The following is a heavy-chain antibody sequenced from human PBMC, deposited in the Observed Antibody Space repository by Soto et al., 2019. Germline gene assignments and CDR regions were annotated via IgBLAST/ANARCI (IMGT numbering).Heavy chain of an antibody. CDR3: ARAPLTIFGVVTAYYFDH. D-gene: IGHD3-3*01. V-gene: IGHV4-31*03. CDR2: IYYSGST. Sequence: SETLSLTCTVSGGSISSGGYYWSWIRQHPGKGLEWIGYIYYSGSTYYNPSLKSRVTISVDTSKNQFSLKLSSVTAADTAVYYCARAPLTIFGVVTAYYFDHWGQGTLVTVSS. CDR1: GGSISSGGYY. J-gene: IGHJ4*02.